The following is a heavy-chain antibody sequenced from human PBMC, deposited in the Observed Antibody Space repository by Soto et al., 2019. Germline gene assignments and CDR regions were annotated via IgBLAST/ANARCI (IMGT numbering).Heavy chain of an antibody. D-gene: IGHD3-10*01. V-gene: IGHV3-33*01. J-gene: IGHJ5*02. CDR1: GFTFSSYG. CDR2: IWYDGSNK. CDR3: SRGGYGSGSYAGWHNWFDP. Sequence: GGSLRLSCAASGFTFSSYGMHWVRQAPGKGLEWVAVIWYDGSNKYYADSVKGRFTISRDNSKNTLNIKINRLRAEDTAVYFCSRGGYGSGSYAGWHNWFDPWGQGTLVTVSS.